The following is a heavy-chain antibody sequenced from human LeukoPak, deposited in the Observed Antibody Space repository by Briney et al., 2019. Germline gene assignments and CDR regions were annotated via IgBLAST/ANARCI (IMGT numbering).Heavy chain of an antibody. CDR2: IYYSGST. D-gene: IGHD3-22*01. V-gene: IGHV4-39*07. CDR3: ARAPHFFDTSGSRYYFDY. J-gene: IGHJ4*02. CDR1: GGSISSSTYY. Sequence: PSETLSLTCTVSGGSISSSTYYWGWIRQPPGTGLEWIGSIYYSGSTYYNPSLKSRVTISVDTSKNQFSLNLSSVTAADTAVYSCARAPHFFDTSGSRYYFDYWGQGALVTVSS.